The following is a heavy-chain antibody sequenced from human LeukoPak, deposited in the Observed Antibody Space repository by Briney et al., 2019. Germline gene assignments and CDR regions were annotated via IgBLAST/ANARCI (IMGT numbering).Heavy chain of an antibody. J-gene: IGHJ4*02. Sequence: PGGSPSLSCAASGFTFDDYVMHWVRQAPGQGREWVSGMSWNSGGIVYADTVKGRFTISRDNAKDSLYLQMNSLRAEFTALDYCAKDFSSGWYGGSDYWGQGTLVTVSA. CDR1: GFTFDDYV. D-gene: IGHD6-19*01. V-gene: IGHV3-9*01. CDR2: MSWNSGGI. CDR3: AKDFSSGWYGGSDY.